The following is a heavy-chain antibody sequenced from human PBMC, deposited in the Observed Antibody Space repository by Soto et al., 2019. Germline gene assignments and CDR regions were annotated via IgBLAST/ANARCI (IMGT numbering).Heavy chain of an antibody. CDR3: ARAPFNSGWFFGHDAFDI. CDR2: IYHSGST. D-gene: IGHD6-19*01. CDR1: GGSISSGGYY. V-gene: IGHV4-39*07. Sequence: SDTLSLTCTVSGGSISSGGYYWGWIRQPPGKGLEWIGSIYHSGSTYYNPSLKSRVTISVDTSKNQFSLKLSSVTAADTAVYYCARAPFNSGWFFGHDAFDIWGQGTMVNVSS. J-gene: IGHJ3*02.